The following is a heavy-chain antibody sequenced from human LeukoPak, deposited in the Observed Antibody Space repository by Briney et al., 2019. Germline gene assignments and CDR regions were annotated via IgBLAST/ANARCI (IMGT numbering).Heavy chain of an antibody. D-gene: IGHD6-19*01. CDR3: ARAVKYRSGPLTDLLPYSFDS. J-gene: IGHJ4*02. V-gene: IGHV1-3*03. Sequence: ASVKVSCKASGYTFTSCAIHWVRQAPGQGLEWMVWINAGNGNTKYSQEFQGRVTISRDTSASTAYMELSSLRSEDMAVYYCARAVKYRSGPLTDLLPYSFDSWGQGTLVTVSS. CDR2: INAGNGNT. CDR1: GYTFTSCA.